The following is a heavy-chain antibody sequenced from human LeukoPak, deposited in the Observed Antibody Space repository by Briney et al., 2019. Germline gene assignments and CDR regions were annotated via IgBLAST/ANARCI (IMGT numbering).Heavy chain of an antibody. CDR1: GYTFTSYG. V-gene: IGHV1-18*01. Sequence: ASVKVSCKASGYTFTSYGISWVRQAPGQGLEWMGLISAYNGNTNYAQKLQGRVTITTDTSTSTADMELRSLRSDDTAVYYCARAVTTIAYYFDYWGQGTLVTVSS. CDR2: ISAYNGNT. D-gene: IGHD5-12*01. J-gene: IGHJ4*02. CDR3: ARAVTTIAYYFDY.